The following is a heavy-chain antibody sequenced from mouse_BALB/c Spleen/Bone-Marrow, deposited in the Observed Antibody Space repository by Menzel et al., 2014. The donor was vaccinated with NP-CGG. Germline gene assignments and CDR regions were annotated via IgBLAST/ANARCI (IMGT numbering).Heavy chain of an antibody. CDR1: GFAFSSYD. J-gene: IGHJ4*01. CDR2: ISSGGGST. CDR3: ARTTPYAMDY. D-gene: IGHD5-5*01. V-gene: IGHV5-12-1*01. Sequence: EVMLVESGGGLVKPGGSLKLSCAASGFAFSSYDMSWVRRTPEKRLEWVAYISSGGGSTYYPDTVKGRFTISRDNAKNTPYLQMSSLKSEDTAMYYCARTTPYAMDYWGQGTSVTVSS.